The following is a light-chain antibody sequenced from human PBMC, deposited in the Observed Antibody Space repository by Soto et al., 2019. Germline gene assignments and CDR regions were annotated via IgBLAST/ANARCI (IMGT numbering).Light chain of an antibody. J-gene: IGLJ2*01. CDR1: SSDVGGYNY. V-gene: IGLV2-14*01. CDR3: SSYTSSNTVA. CDR2: EVS. Sequence: QSALTQPASVSGSPGQSITISCTGTSSDVGGYNYVSWYQQHPGKAPKLMIYEVSNRPSGVSNRFSGSKSGNTASLTISGLQAXXXADYYCSSYTSSNTVAFGGGTQLTVL.